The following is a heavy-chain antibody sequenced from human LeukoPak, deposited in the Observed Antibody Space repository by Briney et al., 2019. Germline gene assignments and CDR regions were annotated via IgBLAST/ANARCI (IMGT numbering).Heavy chain of an antibody. CDR3: ARKAGDGTHWFDP. Sequence: ASVKFSCKASGYTFTSYDINWVRQATGQGLEWMGWMNPNSGNTGYAQKFQGRVTITRNTSISTAYMELSSLRSEDTAVYYCARKAGDGTHWFDPWGQGTLVTVSS. V-gene: IGHV1-8*03. D-gene: IGHD1-26*01. CDR2: MNPNSGNT. CDR1: GYTFTSYD. J-gene: IGHJ5*02.